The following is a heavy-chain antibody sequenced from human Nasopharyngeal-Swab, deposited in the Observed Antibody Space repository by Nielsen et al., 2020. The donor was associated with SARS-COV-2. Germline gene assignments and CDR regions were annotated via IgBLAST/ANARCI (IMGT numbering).Heavy chain of an antibody. V-gene: IGHV3-33*01. CDR3: ARELAAAGTGGN. CDR1: GFTFSSYG. J-gene: IGHJ4*02. D-gene: IGHD6-13*01. Sequence: GGSLRLSCAASGFTFSSYGMHWVRQAPGKGLEWVAVIWYDGSNKYYADSVKGRFTISRDNSKNTLYLQMNSLRAEDTAVYYCARELAAAGTGGNWGQGTLVTVPS. CDR2: IWYDGSNK.